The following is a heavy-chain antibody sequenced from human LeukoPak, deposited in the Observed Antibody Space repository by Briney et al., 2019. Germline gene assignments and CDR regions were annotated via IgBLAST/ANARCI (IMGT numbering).Heavy chain of an antibody. CDR1: GFTFSTYN. CDR3: AELGITMIGGV. CDR2: ISSDSTYI. Sequence: GGTLRLSCAASGFTFSTYNMNWVRQAPGKGLEWVSSISSDSTYIYYADSLKGRFTISRDNAKNSLYLQMNSLRAEDTAVYYCAELGITMIGGVWGKGTTVTISS. J-gene: IGHJ6*04. V-gene: IGHV3-21*01. D-gene: IGHD3-10*02.